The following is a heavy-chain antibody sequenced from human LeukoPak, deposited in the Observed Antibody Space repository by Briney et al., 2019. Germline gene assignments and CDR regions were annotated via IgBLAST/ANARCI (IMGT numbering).Heavy chain of an antibody. J-gene: IGHJ5*02. CDR1: GGSVSSGSYY. Sequence: SETLSLTCTVSGGSVSSGSYYWSWIRQPPGKGLEWIGYIYYSGSANYNPSLKSRVTISVDTSKNQFSLKLSSVTAADTAVYYCARAPTITIFGVVIKQAWFDPWGQGTLVTVSS. D-gene: IGHD3-3*01. CDR3: ARAPTITIFGVVIKQAWFDP. CDR2: IYYSGSA. V-gene: IGHV4-61*01.